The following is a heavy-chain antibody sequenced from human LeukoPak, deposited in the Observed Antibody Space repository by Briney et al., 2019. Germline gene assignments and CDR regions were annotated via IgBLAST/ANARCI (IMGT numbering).Heavy chain of an antibody. CDR3: AKRGGQLIRPFDN. CDR2: ISYDGSNK. D-gene: IGHD2-2*01. CDR1: GFTFSSYG. V-gene: IGHV3-30*18. J-gene: IGHJ4*02. Sequence: PGGSLRLSCAASGFTFSSYGMHWVRQAPGKGLEWVAVISYDGSNKYYADSVKGRFTISRDNSKNTLYLQMNSLRAEDTAVYFCAKRGGQLIRPFDNWGQGTLVTVSS.